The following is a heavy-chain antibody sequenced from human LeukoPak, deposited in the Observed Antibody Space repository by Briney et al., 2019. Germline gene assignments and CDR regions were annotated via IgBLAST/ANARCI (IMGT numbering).Heavy chain of an antibody. CDR3: ARDKSYSGSYEYFQH. D-gene: IGHD1-26*01. CDR1: GFTFSDYY. Sequence: GGSLRLSCAASGFTFSDYYMSWIRQAPGKGLEWVSYISSSGSTIYYADSVKGRFTISRDNAKNSLYLQMNSLRAEDTAVYYCARDKSYSGSYEYFQHWGQGTLVTVSS. J-gene: IGHJ1*01. CDR2: ISSSGSTI. V-gene: IGHV3-11*04.